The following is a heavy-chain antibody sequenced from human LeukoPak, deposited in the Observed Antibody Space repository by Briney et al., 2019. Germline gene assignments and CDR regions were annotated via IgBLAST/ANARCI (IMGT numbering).Heavy chain of an antibody. Sequence: SETLSLTCTVSGGSISSYYWSWIRQPPGKGLEWIGYIYYSGSTNYNPSLKSRVTISVDTSKNQFSLKLSSVTAADTAVYYCARHATRAGPDAFDIWGQGTMVTVSS. CDR1: GGSISSYY. CDR2: IYYSGST. D-gene: IGHD6-13*01. V-gene: IGHV4-59*08. CDR3: ARHATRAGPDAFDI. J-gene: IGHJ3*02.